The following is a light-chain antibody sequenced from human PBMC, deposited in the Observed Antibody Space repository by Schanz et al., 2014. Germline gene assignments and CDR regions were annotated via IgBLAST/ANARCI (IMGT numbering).Light chain of an antibody. Sequence: QSVLTQPPSASGTPGQRVTISCSGSSSNIGSNYVYWYQQLPGTAPKLLIYSNNQRPSGVPDRFSGSKSGTSASLAISGLRSEDEADYYCAEWRDSLSGSYVFGTGTKLTVL. CDR1: SSNIGSNY. J-gene: IGLJ1*01. CDR3: AEWRDSLSGSYV. CDR2: SNN. V-gene: IGLV1-47*02.